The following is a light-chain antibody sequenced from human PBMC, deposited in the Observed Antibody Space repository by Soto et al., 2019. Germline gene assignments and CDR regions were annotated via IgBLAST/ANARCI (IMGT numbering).Light chain of an antibody. CDR2: DVS. V-gene: IGLV2-11*01. CDR3: CSYAGSYTWV. CDR1: SSDVGGYNY. J-gene: IGLJ1*01. Sequence: QSVLTQPRSVSGSPGQSVTISRTGTSSDVGGYNYVSWYRQHPGKAPKLMIYDVSKRPSGVPDRFSGSKSGNTASLTISGLQAEDEADYYCCSYAGSYTWVFVTGTKVTVL.